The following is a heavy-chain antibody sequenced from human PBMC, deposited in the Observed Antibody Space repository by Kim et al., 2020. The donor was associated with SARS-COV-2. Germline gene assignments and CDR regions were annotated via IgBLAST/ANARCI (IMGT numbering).Heavy chain of an antibody. Sequence: SETLSLTCTVSGGSISSYYWSWIRQPPGKGLEWIGYIYYSGSTNYNPSLKSRVTISVDTSKNQFSLKLSSVTAADTAVYYCARGDIVVVPAAPGRRNYYYYGMDVWGHGTTVTVSS. CDR1: GGSISSYY. V-gene: IGHV4-59*01. J-gene: IGHJ6*02. CDR2: IYYSGST. CDR3: ARGDIVVVPAAPGRRNYYYYGMDV. D-gene: IGHD2-2*01.